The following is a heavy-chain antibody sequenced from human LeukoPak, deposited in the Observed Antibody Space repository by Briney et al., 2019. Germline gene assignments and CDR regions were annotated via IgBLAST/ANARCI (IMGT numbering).Heavy chain of an antibody. J-gene: IGHJ6*02. CDR2: IYYSGST. D-gene: IGHD6-19*01. CDR3: ARAGLAPSGMDV. Sequence: SETLSLTCTVSGGSMRSYYWSWIRQPPGKGLEWIGYIYYSGSTNYNPSLKSRVTISVDTSKNQFSLKLSSVTAADTAVYYCARAGLAPSGMDVWGQGTTVTVSS. CDR1: GGSMRSYY. V-gene: IGHV4-59*01.